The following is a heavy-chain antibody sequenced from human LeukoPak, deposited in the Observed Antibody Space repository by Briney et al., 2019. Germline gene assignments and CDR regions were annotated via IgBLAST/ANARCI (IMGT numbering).Heavy chain of an antibody. J-gene: IGHJ4*02. V-gene: IGHV3-66*01. CDR1: GLSVRGNY. CDR3: ARFGANRSCTNGVCYYCDY. CDR2: LYSGGNT. D-gene: IGHD2-8*01. Sequence: GGSLRLSCAASGLSVRGNYMSWVRQAPGKGLEWVSVLYSGGNTFYADSVKGRFTVSRDNSRNTLYLQMSSLRAEDTAVYYCARFGANRSCTNGVCYYCDYWGQGTLVTVS.